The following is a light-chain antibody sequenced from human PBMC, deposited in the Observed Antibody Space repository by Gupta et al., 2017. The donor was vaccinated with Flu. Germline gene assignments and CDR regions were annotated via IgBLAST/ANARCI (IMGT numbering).Light chain of an antibody. CDR1: ESVSSN. CDR2: DAS. V-gene: IGKV3-15*01. Sequence: DIVMTQSPATLSVHPGERVTLSCRASESVSSNLDWYQHKSGPAPILLLYDASTRATGIPARFSGSGSGTEFTLTIASLQSEDVAVDYCQQYNNWPPRDSFGQGTKLEIK. J-gene: IGKJ2*03. CDR3: QQYNNWPPRDS.